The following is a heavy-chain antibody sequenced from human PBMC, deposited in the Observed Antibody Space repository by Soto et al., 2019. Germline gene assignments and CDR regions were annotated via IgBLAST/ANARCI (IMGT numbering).Heavy chain of an antibody. J-gene: IGHJ3*02. D-gene: IGHD6-19*01. CDR1: GYTFTSYD. V-gene: IGHV1-8*01. CDR2: MNPNSGNT. Sequence: ASVKVSCKASGYTFTSYDINWVRQATGQGLEWMGWMNPNSGNTGYAQKFQGRVTMTKNTSISTAYMELISLGSEETAVYYYASRAVAGTPLGAFDIWGQGTMVTVSS. CDR3: ASRAVAGTPLGAFDI.